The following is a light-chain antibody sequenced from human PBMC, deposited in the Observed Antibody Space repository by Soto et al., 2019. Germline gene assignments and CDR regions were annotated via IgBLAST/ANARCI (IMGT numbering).Light chain of an antibody. CDR3: QQRFSTPPT. V-gene: IGKV4-1*01. J-gene: IGKJ1*01. CDR1: QTVLFNSNSKNY. CDR2: WAS. Sequence: DIVMTQSPDSLAVSLGERATINCKSSQTVLFNSNSKNYLAWYQQRPGQPPRLLIYWASTRQSGVPDRFSGSGSGTDFTLTISSLQAEDVAVYYCQQRFSTPPTFGQGTKVEIK.